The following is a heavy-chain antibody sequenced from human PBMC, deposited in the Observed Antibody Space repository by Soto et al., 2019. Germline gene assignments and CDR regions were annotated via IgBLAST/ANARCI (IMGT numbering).Heavy chain of an antibody. D-gene: IGHD2-15*01. CDR3: ARGLGYCSGGSCFNWFDP. CDR2: INHSGST. V-gene: IGHV4-34*01. Sequence: SETLSLTCAVYGGSFSGYYWSWIRQPPGKGLEWIGEINHSGSTNYNPSLKSRVTISVDTSKNQFPLKLSSVTAADTAVYYCARGLGYCSGGSCFNWFDPWGQGTMVTVSS. J-gene: IGHJ5*02. CDR1: GGSFSGYY.